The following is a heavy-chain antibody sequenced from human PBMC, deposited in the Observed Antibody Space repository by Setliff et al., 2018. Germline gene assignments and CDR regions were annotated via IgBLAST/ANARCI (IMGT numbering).Heavy chain of an antibody. V-gene: IGHV4-61*02. CDR2: LHTSGST. J-gene: IGHJ5*02. D-gene: IGHD6-6*01. CDR3: ARGYAARVGFGNWFDP. Sequence: SETLSLTCAVSGGSISSGSYYWSWIRQPAGKGLEWVGRLHTSGSTNYNPSLKSRVTISVDTPNNQFSLKLSSVTAADTAVFYCARGYAARVGFGNWFDPWGQGTLGTVSS. CDR1: GGSISSGSYY.